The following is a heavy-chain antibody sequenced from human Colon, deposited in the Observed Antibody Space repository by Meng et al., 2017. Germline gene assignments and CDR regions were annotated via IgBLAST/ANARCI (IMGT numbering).Heavy chain of an antibody. J-gene: IGHJ4*02. CDR3: ARTGCSSSSCYDY. CDR1: GYTFTNYG. CDR2: ISAYNGNT. Sequence: QAQFVQCGGEVKKPGASVKVSCKASGYTFTNYGITWVRQAPGQGLEWMGWISAYNGNTNYAQTLQGRVTMTTDTSTSTAYMELGSLRSDDTAVYYCARTGCSSSSCYDYWGQGTLVTASS. D-gene: IGHD2-2*01. V-gene: IGHV1-18*01.